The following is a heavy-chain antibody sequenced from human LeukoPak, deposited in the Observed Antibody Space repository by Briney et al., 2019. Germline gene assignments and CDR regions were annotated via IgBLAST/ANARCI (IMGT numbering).Heavy chain of an antibody. D-gene: IGHD1-1*01. CDR2: ISSSSSYT. V-gene: IGHV3-11*05. J-gene: IGHJ4*02. Sequence: PGGSLRLSCAASGFTFTNAWMSWVRQAPGKGLEWVSYISSSSSYTNYADSVKGRFTISRDNAKNSLYLQMNSLRAEDTAVYYCARDSDWNPPDYWGQGTLVTVSP. CDR1: GFTFTNAW. CDR3: ARDSDWNPPDY.